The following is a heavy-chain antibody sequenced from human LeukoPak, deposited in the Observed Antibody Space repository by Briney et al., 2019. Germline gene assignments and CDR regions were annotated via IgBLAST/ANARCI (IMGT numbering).Heavy chain of an antibody. V-gene: IGHV1-24*01. CDR3: ARSGITMVRGVIITRFDY. Sequence: ASVKVSCKVSGYTLTELSMHWVRQAPGKGLEWMGGFDPEDGETIYAQKFQGRVTITADKSTSTAYMELSSLRSEDTAVYYCARSGITMVRGVIITRFDYWGQGTLVTVSS. CDR1: GYTLTELS. D-gene: IGHD3-10*01. J-gene: IGHJ4*02. CDR2: FDPEDGET.